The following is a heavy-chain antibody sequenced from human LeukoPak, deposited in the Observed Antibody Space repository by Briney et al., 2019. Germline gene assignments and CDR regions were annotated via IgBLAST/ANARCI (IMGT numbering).Heavy chain of an antibody. Sequence: GGSLRPSCAASGFTFSSYSMNWVRQAPGKGLEWVSSISSSSSYIYYADSVKGRFTISRDNAKNSLYLQMNSLRAEDTAVYYCARGGGSYRDYWGQGTLVTVSS. D-gene: IGHD1-26*01. CDR3: ARGGGSYRDY. V-gene: IGHV3-21*01. J-gene: IGHJ4*02. CDR2: ISSSSSYI. CDR1: GFTFSSYS.